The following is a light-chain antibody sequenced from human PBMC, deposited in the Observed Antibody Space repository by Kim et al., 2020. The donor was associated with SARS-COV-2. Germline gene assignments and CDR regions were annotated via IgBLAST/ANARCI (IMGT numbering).Light chain of an antibody. Sequence: APGKTARITCGGNNIGSKSVHWYQQKPGQAPVLVIYYGSDRPSGIPERFSGSNSGNTATLTISRVEAGDEADYYCQVWDSSSDHLVFGGGTQLTVL. CDR3: QVWDSSSDHLV. J-gene: IGLJ2*01. V-gene: IGLV3-21*04. CDR2: YGS. CDR1: NIGSKS.